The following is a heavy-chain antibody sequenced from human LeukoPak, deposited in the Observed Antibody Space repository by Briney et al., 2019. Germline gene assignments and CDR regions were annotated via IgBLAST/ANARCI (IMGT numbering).Heavy chain of an antibody. V-gene: IGHV3-23*01. CDR1: GFTFSIYA. CDR3: AKDRPNYYGSNGHYYRRDGDC. D-gene: IGHD3-22*01. Sequence: GGSLRLSCAASGFTFSIYAMSWVRQAPGKGLQWVSSITSSGDGTYYADSVKGRFTISRDNSENMLYLQMNSLRVEDTAVYFCAKDRPNYYGSNGHYYRRDGDCWGQGTLVTVSS. J-gene: IGHJ4*02. CDR2: ITSSGDGT.